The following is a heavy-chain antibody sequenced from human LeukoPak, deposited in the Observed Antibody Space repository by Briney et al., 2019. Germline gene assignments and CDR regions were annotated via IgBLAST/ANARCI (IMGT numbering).Heavy chain of an antibody. CDR3: ARASGSYWWFDS. J-gene: IGHJ5*01. CDR2: VNPNSGDA. Sequence: ASVKVSCKASGYTFTGYYLHWVRQAPGQGLEWMGCVNPNSGDANYAQKFQGSVTMTRDTSISTVYMELSRLRSDDTAVYYCARASGSYWWFDSWGQGTLVTVSS. CDR1: GYTFTGYY. V-gene: IGHV1-2*02. D-gene: IGHD1-26*01.